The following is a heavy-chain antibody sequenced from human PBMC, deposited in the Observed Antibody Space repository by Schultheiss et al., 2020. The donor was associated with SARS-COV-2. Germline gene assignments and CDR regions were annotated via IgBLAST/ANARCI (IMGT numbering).Heavy chain of an antibody. CDR1: GGSISSGGYY. J-gene: IGHJ6*02. D-gene: IGHD5-24*01. V-gene: IGHV4-31*03. CDR3: ARLGRDGYNRYYYYGMDV. Sequence: SETLSLTCTVSGGSISSGGYYWSWIRQHPGKGLEWIGYIYYSGSTYYNPSLKSRVTISVDTSKNQFSLKLSSVTAADTAVYYCARLGRDGYNRYYYYGMDVWGQGTTVTVSS. CDR2: IYYSGST.